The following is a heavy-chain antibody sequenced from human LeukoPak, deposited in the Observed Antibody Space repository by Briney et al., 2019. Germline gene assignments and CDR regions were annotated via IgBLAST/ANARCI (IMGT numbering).Heavy chain of an antibody. J-gene: IGHJ3*02. Sequence: ASVKVSCKASGYTFTGYYMHWVRQAPGQGLEWMGWINPNSGGTNYAQKFQGRVTMTSDTSISTAYMELSRLRSDDTAAYYCARAWTYQLLAPHDAFDIWGQGTMVTVSS. CDR2: INPNSGGT. V-gene: IGHV1-2*02. D-gene: IGHD2-2*01. CDR3: ARAWTYQLLAPHDAFDI. CDR1: GYTFTGYY.